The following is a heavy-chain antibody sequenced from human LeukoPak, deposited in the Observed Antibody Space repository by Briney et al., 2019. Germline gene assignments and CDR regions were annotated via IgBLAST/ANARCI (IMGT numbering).Heavy chain of an antibody. Sequence: PGGSLRLSCAASGFTFSSYAMSWVRQAPGKGLEWVSAISGSGGSTYYADSVKGRFTISRDNSKNTLYLQMYSLRAEDTAVYYCAKDGDSSGYYPDYWGQGTLVTVSS. CDR3: AKDGDSSGYYPDY. J-gene: IGHJ4*02. D-gene: IGHD3-22*01. CDR1: GFTFSSYA. CDR2: ISGSGGST. V-gene: IGHV3-23*01.